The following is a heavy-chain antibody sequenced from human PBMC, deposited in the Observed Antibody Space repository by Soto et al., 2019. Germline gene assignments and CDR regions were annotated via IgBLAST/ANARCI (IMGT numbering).Heavy chain of an antibody. J-gene: IGHJ5*02. CDR1: GGTFSSYT. V-gene: IGHV1-69*02. Sequence: QVQLVQSGAEVKKPGSSVKVSCKVSGGTFSSYTISWVRQAPGQGLEWMGRINPILGIANYAQKLQGRVTITTEKSTRTDYMVMSNLKSDATAVYYCARSIYCSRTSCYAVGQNWFDPCGQGTLVNVSS. D-gene: IGHD2-2*01. CDR2: INPILGIA. CDR3: ARSIYCSRTSCYAVGQNWFDP.